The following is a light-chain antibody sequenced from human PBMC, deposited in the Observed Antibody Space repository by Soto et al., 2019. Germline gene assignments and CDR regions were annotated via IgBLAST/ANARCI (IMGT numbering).Light chain of an antibody. J-gene: IGKJ1*01. CDR2: GAS. CDR3: QQYNNWPPYRT. Sequence: EIVMTQSPATLSVSPGERATLSCRASQSVGSNLAWYQQKPGQAPRLLIYGASTRATGITARFSGSGSSTEFTPTIISLQSEDVAIYFCQQYNNWPPYRTFGQGTKVEIK. V-gene: IGKV3-15*01. CDR1: QSVGSN.